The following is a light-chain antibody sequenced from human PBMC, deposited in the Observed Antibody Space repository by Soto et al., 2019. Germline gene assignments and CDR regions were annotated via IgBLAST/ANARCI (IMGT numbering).Light chain of an antibody. CDR1: SSDVGGYNY. Sequence: QSALTPPASVSGSPGQSITISCTGTSSDVGGYNYVSWYQQHPGKAPKLMIYEVSNRPSGVSNRFSGSKSGNTASLTISGLQAEDEADYYCSSYTSSSTHYVFGTGTKLTVL. CDR2: EVS. CDR3: SSYTSSSTHYV. V-gene: IGLV2-14*01. J-gene: IGLJ1*01.